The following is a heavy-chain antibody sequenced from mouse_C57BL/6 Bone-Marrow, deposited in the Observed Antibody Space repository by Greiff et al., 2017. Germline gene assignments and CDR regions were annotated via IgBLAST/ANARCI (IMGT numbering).Heavy chain of an antibody. J-gene: IGHJ3*01. CDR3: AREGLLRAWFAY. Sequence: QVQLKQPGAELVMPGASVKLSCKASGYTFTSYWMHWVKQRPGQGLEWIGEIDPSDSYTNYNQKSKGKSTLTVDKSSSTAYMQLSSLTSEDSAVYYCAREGLLRAWFAYWGQGTLVTVSA. V-gene: IGHV1-69*01. D-gene: IGHD1-1*01. CDR1: GYTFTSYW. CDR2: IDPSDSYT.